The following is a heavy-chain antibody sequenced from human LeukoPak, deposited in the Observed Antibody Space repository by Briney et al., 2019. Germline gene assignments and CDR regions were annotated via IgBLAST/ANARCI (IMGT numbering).Heavy chain of an antibody. CDR1: GGSISSYY. CDR3: AREVVTAIEDKNKGDY. V-gene: IGHV4-59*12. D-gene: IGHD2-21*02. CDR2: IYYSGST. Sequence: SETLSLTCTVFGGSISSYYWSWIRQPPGKGLEWIGYIYYSGSTNYNPSLKSRVTISVDTSKNQFSLKLSSVTAADTAVYYCAREVVTAIEDKNKGDYWGQGTLVTVSS. J-gene: IGHJ4*02.